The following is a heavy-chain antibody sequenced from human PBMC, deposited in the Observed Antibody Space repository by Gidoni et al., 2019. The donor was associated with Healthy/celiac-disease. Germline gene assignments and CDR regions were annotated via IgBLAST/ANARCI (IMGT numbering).Heavy chain of an antibody. V-gene: IGHV3-30*04. CDR1: GFTFSSYA. D-gene: IGHD2-2*01. J-gene: IGHJ1*01. Sequence: QVQLVESGGGVVQPGRSLRLSCAASGFTFSSYAMHWVRQAPGKGLEWVAVISYDGSNKYYADSVKGRFTISRDNSKNTLYLQMNSLRAEDTAVYYCARGGDIVVVPAAIGYFQHWGQGTLVTVSS. CDR2: ISYDGSNK. CDR3: ARGGDIVVVPAAIGYFQH.